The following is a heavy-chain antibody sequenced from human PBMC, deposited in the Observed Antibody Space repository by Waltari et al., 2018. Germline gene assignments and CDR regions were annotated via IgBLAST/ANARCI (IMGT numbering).Heavy chain of an antibody. J-gene: IGHJ4*02. Sequence: EVQLVESGGGLVQPGGSLRLSCAASGFTFSSYGMNWVRQAPGKGLEWISYISGRCTTIYYSDSVQGRFTISRDDAENSLYLQMNSLRAEDTALYYCARRFDSWGQGTRVTVSS. CDR1: GFTFSSYG. CDR3: ARRFDS. CDR2: ISGRCTTI. V-gene: IGHV3-48*03.